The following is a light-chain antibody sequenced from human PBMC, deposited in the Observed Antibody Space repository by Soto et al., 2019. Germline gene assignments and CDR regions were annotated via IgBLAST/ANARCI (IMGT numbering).Light chain of an antibody. V-gene: IGKV3-11*01. J-gene: IGKJ4*01. Sequence: DMVMTQSPATLSVSPGERATLSCRASQSVSSSLAWYQQKPGRSPRLLIYDASNRATGIPARFSGSGSGTDFTLTISSLEPEDFAVYYCQQRSNWPPLTFGGGTKVDIK. CDR3: QQRSNWPPLT. CDR2: DAS. CDR1: QSVSSS.